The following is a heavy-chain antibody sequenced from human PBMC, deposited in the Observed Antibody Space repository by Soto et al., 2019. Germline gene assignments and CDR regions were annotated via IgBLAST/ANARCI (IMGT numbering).Heavy chain of an antibody. CDR2: IYYSGRT. D-gene: IGHD1-26*01. CDR3: ARESGSYDPLDY. V-gene: IGHV4-59*01. CDR1: GVSISSYY. Sequence: SETLSLTCTVSGVSISSYYWSWIRQPPGKGLEWIGYIYYSGRTRYNPSLKSRVTISIDTSKSQFSMKMTSVTAADTAMYYCARESGSYDPLDYWGQGTLVTVSS. J-gene: IGHJ4*02.